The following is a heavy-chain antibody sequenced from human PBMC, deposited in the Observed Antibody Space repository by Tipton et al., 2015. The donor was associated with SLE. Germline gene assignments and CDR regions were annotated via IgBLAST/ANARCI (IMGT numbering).Heavy chain of an antibody. V-gene: IGHV4-4*02. CDR2: IYQGEIYQSGST. CDR1: GASISSHTW. CDR3: ATIRGGCSATSCYLEY. D-gene: IGHD2-2*01. J-gene: IGHJ4*02. Sequence: GLVKPSGTLSLTCGVSGASISSHTWWTWVRQAPGKGLEWIGEIYQGEIYQSGSTNYNPSLKSRVTISADEAHNRFSLKVTSLTAADTGVYYCATIRGGCSATSCYLEYWGQGSLVTVSS.